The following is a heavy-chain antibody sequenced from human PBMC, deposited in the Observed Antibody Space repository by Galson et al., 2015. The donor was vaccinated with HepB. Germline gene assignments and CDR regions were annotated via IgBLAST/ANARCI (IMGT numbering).Heavy chain of an antibody. CDR3: AAAAVFPAGISYYYYALDV. V-gene: IGHV4-59*01. CDR1: GGSISSYY. Sequence: ETLSLTCTVSGGSISSYYWSWIRQPPGKGLEWIGYIYYSGRTNYNPSLKSRVTISVDTSKNQFSLKLSSVTAADTAVYYCAAAAVFPAGISYYYYALDVWGQGTTVTVSS. CDR2: IYYSGRT. D-gene: IGHD2-2*02. J-gene: IGHJ6*02.